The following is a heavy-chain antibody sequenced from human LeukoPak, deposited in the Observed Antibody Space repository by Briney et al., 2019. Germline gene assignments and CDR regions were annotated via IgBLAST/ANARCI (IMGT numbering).Heavy chain of an antibody. CDR1: GGSIRRSDHY. D-gene: IGHD3-10*01. Sequence: PSQTLSLTCSVSGGSIRRSDHYWSWTRQPPGKGLEWIGYIYYSGITYYNPSLKSRVTISVNTSQNQFSLKLSSVTAADTAVYYCAKTYYSSSGSWDWGQGTLVTVSS. CDR3: AKTYYSSSGSWD. J-gene: IGHJ1*01. CDR2: IYYSGIT. V-gene: IGHV4-30-4*01.